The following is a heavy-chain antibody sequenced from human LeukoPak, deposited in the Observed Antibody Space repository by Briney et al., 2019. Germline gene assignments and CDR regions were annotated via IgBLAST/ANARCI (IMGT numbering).Heavy chain of an antibody. J-gene: IGHJ4*02. D-gene: IGHD3-10*01. CDR1: GFTFSSYG. Sequence: GGSLRLSCAASGFTFSSYGMHWVRQAPGKGLEWVAVISYDGSNKYYADSVKGRFTISRDNSNNTLYLQMNSLRAEDTAVYYCAKGRYFGEHYFDSWGQGTLVTVSS. V-gene: IGHV3-30*18. CDR3: AKGRYFGEHYFDS. CDR2: ISYDGSNK.